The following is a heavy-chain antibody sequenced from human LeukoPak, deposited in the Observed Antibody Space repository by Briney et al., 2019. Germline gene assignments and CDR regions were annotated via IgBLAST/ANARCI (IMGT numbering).Heavy chain of an antibody. CDR2: INPNSGGT. J-gene: IGHJ3*02. Sequence: ASVKVSCKPSGYTFTDCYMHWLRQAPGQGLEWMGWINPNSGGTNYAQKFQGRVTMTRDTSISTAYMELSRLRSDDTAVYYCAPGVTDAFDIWGQGTMVTVSS. CDR1: GYTFTDCY. CDR3: APGVTDAFDI. V-gene: IGHV1-2*02. D-gene: IGHD2-21*02.